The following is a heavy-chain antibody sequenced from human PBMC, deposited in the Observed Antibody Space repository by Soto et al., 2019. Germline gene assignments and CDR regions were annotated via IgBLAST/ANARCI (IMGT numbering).Heavy chain of an antibody. CDR3: VRESGSWTNLDV. CDR2: INPSGGRT. V-gene: IGHV1-46*03. J-gene: IGHJ6*02. D-gene: IGHD6-13*01. Sequence: QVQLAQSGAEVKKPGASVKVSCKASGYTFTTHYMHWVRQAPGQGLEWMGVINPSGGRTTFAPTFEVRVAMTRDTSTSTGYMELSSLRSEDTAVYYCVRESGSWTNLDVWGQGTTVTVSS. CDR1: GYTFTTHY.